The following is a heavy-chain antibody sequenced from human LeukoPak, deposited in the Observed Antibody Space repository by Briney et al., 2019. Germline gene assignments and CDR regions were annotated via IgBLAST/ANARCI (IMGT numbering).Heavy chain of an antibody. D-gene: IGHD6-6*01. Sequence: GRSLRLSCAASGFTFSNYGMHWVRQAPGKGLEWVAIIWYDGSNKYYGDSVKGRFTISRDNSKNTLYLQMNSLRAEDTAVYYCARDSSSALDYWGQGILVTVSS. CDR3: ARDSSSALDY. J-gene: IGHJ4*02. CDR2: IWYDGSNK. V-gene: IGHV3-33*01. CDR1: GFTFSNYG.